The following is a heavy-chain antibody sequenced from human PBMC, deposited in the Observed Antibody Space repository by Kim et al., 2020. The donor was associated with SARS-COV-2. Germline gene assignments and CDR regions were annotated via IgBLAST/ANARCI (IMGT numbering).Heavy chain of an antibody. CDR2: IYYSGIT. CDR3: SRTDSSAYYFDP. D-gene: IGHD3-22*01. Sequence: SETLSLTCTVSGGSISSGGYSWSWIRQHPGKGLEWIGYIYYSGITYFNPSLTSRVTILVDPSKNQFSLKLSSVPAADTAVYYCSRTDSSAYYFDPWGQGT. CDR1: GGSISSGGYS. J-gene: IGHJ5*02. V-gene: IGHV4-31*03.